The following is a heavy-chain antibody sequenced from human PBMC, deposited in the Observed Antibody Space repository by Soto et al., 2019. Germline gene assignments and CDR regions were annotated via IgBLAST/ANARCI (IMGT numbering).Heavy chain of an antibody. J-gene: IGHJ2*01. Sequence: QLQLQESGPGLVKPSETLSLTCTVSGGSISSSSYYWGWIRQPPGKGLEWIGSIYYSGSTYYNPSLKSRVTISVDTSKNQFSLKLSSVTAADTAVYYCASVGEQWLVLGAGDWYFDLWGRGTLVTVSS. CDR3: ASVGEQWLVLGAGDWYFDL. D-gene: IGHD6-19*01. CDR1: GGSISSSSYY. CDR2: IYYSGST. V-gene: IGHV4-39*01.